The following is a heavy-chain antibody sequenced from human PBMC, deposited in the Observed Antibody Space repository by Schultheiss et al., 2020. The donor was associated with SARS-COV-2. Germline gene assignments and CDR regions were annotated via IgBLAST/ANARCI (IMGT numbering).Heavy chain of an antibody. CDR2: IYYSGST. CDR3: ARVVVVPAAIGYYFDY. J-gene: IGHJ4*02. D-gene: IGHD2-2*01. V-gene: IGHV4-61*05. CDR1: GGSISSSSYY. Sequence: SETLSLTCTVSGGSISSSSYYWGWIRQPPGKGLEWIGYIYYSGSTNYNPSLKSRVTISVDTSKNQFSLKLSSVTAADTAVYYCARVVVVPAAIGYYFDYWGQGTLVTVSS.